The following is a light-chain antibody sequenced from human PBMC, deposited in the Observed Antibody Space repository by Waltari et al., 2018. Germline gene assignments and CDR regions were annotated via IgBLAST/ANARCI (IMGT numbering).Light chain of an antibody. J-gene: IGLJ1*01. V-gene: IGLV2-14*01. CDR3: SSYTSSNYV. CDR1: SSDVGGYNY. Sequence: QSALTQPASVSGSPGQSITISCPGTSSDVGGYNYVSWYQQHPGKAPKLMIYDVSKRPSGVSNRFSGSKSGNTASLTISGLQAEDEADYYCSSYTSSNYVFGTGTKVTVL. CDR2: DVS.